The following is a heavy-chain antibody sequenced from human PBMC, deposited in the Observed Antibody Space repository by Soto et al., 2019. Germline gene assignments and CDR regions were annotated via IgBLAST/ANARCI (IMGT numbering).Heavy chain of an antibody. V-gene: IGHV3-21*01. D-gene: IGHD5-18*01. CDR2: ISSSSSYI. J-gene: IGHJ6*02. Sequence: GGSLRLSCAASGFSFSSYSMNWVRQAPGKGLEWVSSISSSSSYIYYADSVKGRFTISRDNAKNSLYLQMNSLRAEDTAVYYCAREDVDTAMVTDYGMDVWGQGPTVTASS. CDR1: GFSFSSYS. CDR3: AREDVDTAMVTDYGMDV.